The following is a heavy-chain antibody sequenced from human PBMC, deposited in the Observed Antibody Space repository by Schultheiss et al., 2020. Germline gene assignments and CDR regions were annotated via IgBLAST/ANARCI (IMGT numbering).Heavy chain of an antibody. D-gene: IGHD4-11*01. V-gene: IGHV4-59*01. J-gene: IGHJ4*02. CDR2: IYSSGST. CDR1: GGSISGYY. Sequence: SETLSLTCTVSGGSISGYYWSWIRQPPGKRLELIGYIYSSGSTSYNPSLKSRVTMSVDTSKKQFSLKLSSVTAADTAVYYCARAKTPRDYSWYFDYWGQGTLVTVSS. CDR3: ARAKTPRDYSWYFDY.